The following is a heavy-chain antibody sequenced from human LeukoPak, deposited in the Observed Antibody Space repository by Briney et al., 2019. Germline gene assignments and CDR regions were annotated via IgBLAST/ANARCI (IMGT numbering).Heavy chain of an antibody. J-gene: IGHJ5*02. V-gene: IGHV1-2*02. CDR1: GYTFTGYY. CDR2: INPNSGGT. Sequence: ASVKVSCKASGYTFTGYYMHWVRQAPGQGLEWMGWINPNSGGTNYAQKFQGRVTMTRDTSISTAYMELSRLRSDDTAVYYCAREVVPAAIPWFDPWGQGTLVTVSS. D-gene: IGHD2-2*02. CDR3: AREVVPAAIPWFDP.